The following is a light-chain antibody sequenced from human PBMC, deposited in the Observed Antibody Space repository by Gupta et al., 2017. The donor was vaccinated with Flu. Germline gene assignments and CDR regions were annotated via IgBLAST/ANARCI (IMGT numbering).Light chain of an antibody. Sequence: ELVLTQSPGTLSLSPGDTATLSCRASQSVSTRFLAWYQQKPGQAPRLLIYFTSIRATGIPDRFSGSGSETDFTLTISRLEPEDFALYYCQQYGDSPWAFGPGTKVDIK. V-gene: IGKV3-20*01. CDR1: QSVSTRF. CDR3: QQYGDSPWA. J-gene: IGKJ3*01. CDR2: FTS.